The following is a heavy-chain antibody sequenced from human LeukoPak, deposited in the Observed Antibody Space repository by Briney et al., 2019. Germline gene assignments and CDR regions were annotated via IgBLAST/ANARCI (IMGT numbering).Heavy chain of an antibody. CDR2: MNSDGSSI. V-gene: IGHV3-74*01. Sequence: GGSLRLSCAASGFTFGRYWMHWVRQASGKGLEWVSRMNSDGSSISYADSVKGRFTISRDNAKNTLYLQMNSLRVEDTAVYYCARVAGGCSITNCLFDYWGQGTLVTVSS. J-gene: IGHJ4*02. CDR3: ARVAGGCSITNCLFDY. CDR1: GFTFGRYW. D-gene: IGHD2-2*01.